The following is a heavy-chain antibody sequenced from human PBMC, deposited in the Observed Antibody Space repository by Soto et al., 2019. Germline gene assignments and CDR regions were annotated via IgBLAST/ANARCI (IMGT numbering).Heavy chain of an antibody. J-gene: IGHJ6*02. CDR1: GGTFSSYA. Sequence: SVKVSCKASGGTFSSYAISWVRQAPGQGLEWMGGIIPIFGTANYAQKFQGRVTITADKSTSTAYMELSSLRSEDTAVYYCAREDGVVVAADYYYYGMDVWGQGNTVTVS. V-gene: IGHV1-69*06. D-gene: IGHD2-15*01. CDR3: AREDGVVVAADYYYYGMDV. CDR2: IIPIFGTA.